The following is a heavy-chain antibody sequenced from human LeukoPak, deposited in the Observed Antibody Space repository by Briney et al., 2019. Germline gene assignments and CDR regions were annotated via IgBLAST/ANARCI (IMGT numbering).Heavy chain of an antibody. V-gene: IGHV4-59*01. Sequence: SETPSLTCTVSGGSISSYYWSWIRQPPGKGLEWIGYIYYSGSTNYNPSLKSRVTISVDTSKNQFSLKLSSVTAADTAVYYCARVGCSGGSCYDDAFDIWGQGTMVTVSS. CDR1: GGSISSYY. D-gene: IGHD2-15*01. CDR2: IYYSGST. J-gene: IGHJ3*02. CDR3: ARVGCSGGSCYDDAFDI.